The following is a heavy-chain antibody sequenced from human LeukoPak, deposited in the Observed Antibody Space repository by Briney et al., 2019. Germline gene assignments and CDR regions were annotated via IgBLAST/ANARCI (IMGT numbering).Heavy chain of an antibody. CDR1: GFTFSKYW. Sequence: GGSLRLSCAASGFTFSKYWMLWVRHAPGKGLESASRINTDGTVTTYADSVKGRFTVSRDNADNTMFLQMNSVRDEDTAVYYCATKQWLAPPPDSWGQGTPVTVSS. D-gene: IGHD6-19*01. V-gene: IGHV3-74*01. CDR2: INTDGTVT. J-gene: IGHJ4*02. CDR3: ATKQWLAPPPDS.